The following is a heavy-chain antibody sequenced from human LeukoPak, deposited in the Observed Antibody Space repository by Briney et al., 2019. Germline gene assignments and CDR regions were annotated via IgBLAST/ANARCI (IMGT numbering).Heavy chain of an antibody. CDR1: GGSFSGYY. V-gene: IGHV4-34*01. CDR3: ARGRGGSRGYSYGPSGGSYYYYYYMDV. D-gene: IGHD5-18*01. Sequence: PSETLSLTCAVYGGSFSGYYWSWIRRPPGKGLEWIGEINHSGSTNYNPSLKSRVTISVDTSKNQFSLKLSSVTAADTAVYYCARGRGGSRGYSYGPSGGSYYYYYYMDVWGKGTTVTVSS. CDR2: INHSGST. J-gene: IGHJ6*03.